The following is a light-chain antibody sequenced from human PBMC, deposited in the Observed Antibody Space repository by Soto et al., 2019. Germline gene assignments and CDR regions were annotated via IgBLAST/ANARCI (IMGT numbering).Light chain of an antibody. CDR1: QNIRNH. V-gene: IGKV1-39*01. J-gene: IGKJ2*01. CDR3: HESFSSPYT. Sequence: DIQMTQSPSSLSASVGERVTITCRAGQNIRNHLNWYQQKPGKAPKLLIYAASSLPVGVPSRFSGSGSGTDFTLTISSLQSEDFATYYCHESFSSPYTFGQGTKLEMK. CDR2: AAS.